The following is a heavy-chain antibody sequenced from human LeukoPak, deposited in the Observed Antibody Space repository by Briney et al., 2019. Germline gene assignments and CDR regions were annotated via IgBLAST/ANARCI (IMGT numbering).Heavy chain of an antibody. J-gene: IGHJ4*02. Sequence: SVKVSCKASGGTFSSYAISWVRQAPGQGLEWMGGIIPIFGTANYAQKFQGRVTITADESTSTAYMELSSLRSEDTAVYYCARELAYYDSSGYPDPFDYWGQGTLVTVSS. CDR1: GGTFSSYA. CDR3: ARELAYYDSSGYPDPFDY. V-gene: IGHV1-69*01. D-gene: IGHD3-22*01. CDR2: IIPIFGTA.